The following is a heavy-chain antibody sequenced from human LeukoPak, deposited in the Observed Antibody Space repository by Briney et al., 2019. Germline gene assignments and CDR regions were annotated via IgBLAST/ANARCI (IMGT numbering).Heavy chain of an antibody. D-gene: IGHD3-3*01. Sequence: SETLSLTCTVSGGSISSSSYYWGWIRQPPGKGLEWVGSIYYSGNTYYNPSLKSRVTISVDTSKNQFSLKLTSVTAADTAVYYCARQTGVGLFILPGGRGTLVTVSS. CDR3: ARQTGVGLFILP. CDR2: IYYSGNT. J-gene: IGHJ4*02. V-gene: IGHV4-39*01. CDR1: GGSISSSSYY.